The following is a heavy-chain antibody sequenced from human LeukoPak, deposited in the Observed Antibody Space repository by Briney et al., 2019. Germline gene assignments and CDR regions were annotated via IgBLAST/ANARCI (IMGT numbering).Heavy chain of an antibody. Sequence: SETLSLTCTVSGGSINSNYWSWLRQPAGKGPEWIGRLYLSGNTNYNPSLKSRVTMSVDRSKNQFSLKLSSVTAADTAVYYCARGGTYYDFWSGYPVQRDFDYWGQGTLVTVSS. CDR1: GGSINSNY. CDR2: LYLSGNT. CDR3: ARGGTYYDFWSGYPVQRDFDY. J-gene: IGHJ4*02. V-gene: IGHV4-4*07. D-gene: IGHD3-3*01.